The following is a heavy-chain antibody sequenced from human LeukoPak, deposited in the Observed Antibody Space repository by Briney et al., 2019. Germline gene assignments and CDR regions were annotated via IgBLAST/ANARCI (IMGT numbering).Heavy chain of an antibody. CDR3: AADVTEGMDV. V-gene: IGHV1-58*02. CDR1: GFTFTRFA. D-gene: IGHD2-21*02. Sequence: GTSVTVSCKASGFTFTRFAMQWVRQARGQRLEWIGWIVVGSGNTNYAQKFQERVTITTDMSTSKAYMELSSLGSEDTAVYYCAADVTEGMDVWGQGTTVTVSS. J-gene: IGHJ6*02. CDR2: IVVGSGNT.